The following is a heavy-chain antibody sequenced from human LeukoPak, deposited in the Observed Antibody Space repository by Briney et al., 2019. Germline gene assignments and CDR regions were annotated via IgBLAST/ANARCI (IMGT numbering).Heavy chain of an antibody. D-gene: IGHD2-2*03. CDR2: ISAYNDNT. CDR1: GYIFTSYG. Sequence: GASVKVSCKASGYIFTSYGISWVRQAPGQGLEWMGWISAYNDNTNYAQKLQGRVTMTTDTSTSTAYMELRSLRSDDTAVYYCARDKWGNGFGYCSSTSCHGPFDYWGQGTLVTVSS. J-gene: IGHJ4*02. V-gene: IGHV1-18*01. CDR3: ARDKWGNGFGYCSSTSCHGPFDY.